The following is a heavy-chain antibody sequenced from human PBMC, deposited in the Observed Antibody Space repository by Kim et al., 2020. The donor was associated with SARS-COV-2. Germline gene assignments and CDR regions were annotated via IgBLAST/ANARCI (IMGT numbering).Heavy chain of an antibody. CDR3: TKGGWGWLWDH. J-gene: IGHJ4*02. Sequence: GGSLRLSCTTSGFTFTGYAMSWVRQAPGKGLEWVSSIAGSDGTTYYVDSVKGRFTISRDNSKNTLYLQMNSLRADDTAVYYCTKGGWGWLWDHLGQGT. CDR2: IAGSDGTT. D-gene: IGHD3-22*01. CDR1: GFTFTGYA. V-gene: IGHV3-23*01.